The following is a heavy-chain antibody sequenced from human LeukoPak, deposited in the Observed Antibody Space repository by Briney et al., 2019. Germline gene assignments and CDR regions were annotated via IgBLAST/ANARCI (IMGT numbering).Heavy chain of an antibody. CDR3: AKEGRKTGNTYGYEFDS. Sequence: QAGGSLRLSCAASGFTFSSYAMSWVRQAPGKGLEWVSAVSSSGGSTNYADYVKGQFTISRDHSKNTVYLHMNNLRAEDTAVYYCAKEGRKTGNTYGYEFDSWGQGTLVTVSS. CDR1: GFTFSSYA. V-gene: IGHV3-23*01. D-gene: IGHD5-18*01. J-gene: IGHJ4*02. CDR2: VSSSGGST.